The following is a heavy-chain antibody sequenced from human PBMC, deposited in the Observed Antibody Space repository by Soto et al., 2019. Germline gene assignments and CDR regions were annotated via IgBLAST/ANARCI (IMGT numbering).Heavy chain of an antibody. Sequence: QVQLVQSGAEVKKPGASVKVSCKASGYTFTSYYMHWVRQAPGQGLEWMGIINPSGGSTSYAQKFQGRVTMTRDTSTSTVYMELSSLRSEDTAVFYCARGGTLGSGWGAYFDYWGQGTLVTVSS. CDR3: ARGGTLGSGWGAYFDY. V-gene: IGHV1-46*01. CDR2: INPSGGST. J-gene: IGHJ4*02. CDR1: GYTFTSYY. D-gene: IGHD6-19*01.